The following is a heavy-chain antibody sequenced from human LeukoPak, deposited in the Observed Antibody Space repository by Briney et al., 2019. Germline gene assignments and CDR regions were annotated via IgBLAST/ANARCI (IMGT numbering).Heavy chain of an antibody. CDR2: IKQDGSEK. CDR1: EFTFSSYS. D-gene: IGHD6-13*01. Sequence: GGSLRLSCAASEFTFSSYSMNWVRQAPGKGLEWVANIKQDGSEKYYVDSVKGRFTISRDNAKNSLYLQMNSLRAEDTAVYYCARDGLAAAGIFDYWGQGTLVTVSS. V-gene: IGHV3-7*03. J-gene: IGHJ4*02. CDR3: ARDGLAAAGIFDY.